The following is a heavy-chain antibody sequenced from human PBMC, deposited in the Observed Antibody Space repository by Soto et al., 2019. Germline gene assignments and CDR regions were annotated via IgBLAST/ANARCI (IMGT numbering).Heavy chain of an antibody. CDR3: ARENYYYGMDV. V-gene: IGHV3-66*01. CDR1: GLTVGLNF. CDR2: INAGGTT. J-gene: IGHJ6*02. Sequence: PGGSLRLSCAASGLTVGLNFMTWVRQAPGKGLEWVSVINAGGTTYYADSVKGRFSISRDDSKNTLYLQMNSLRAEDTAVYYCARENYYYGMDVWGQGTTVTVSS.